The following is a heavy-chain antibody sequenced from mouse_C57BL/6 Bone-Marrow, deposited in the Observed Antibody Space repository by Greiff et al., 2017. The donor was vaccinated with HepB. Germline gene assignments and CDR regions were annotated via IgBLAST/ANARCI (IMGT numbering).Heavy chain of an antibody. J-gene: IGHJ2*01. D-gene: IGHD2-3*01. Sequence: QVQLQQPGAELVKPGASVKLSCKASGYTFTSYWMHWVKQRPGQGLEWIGMIHPNSGSTNYNEKFKSKATLTVDKSSSTAYMQLSSLTSEDSAVYYCARRSDGYYGLDYWGQGTTLTVSS. V-gene: IGHV1-64*01. CDR2: IHPNSGST. CDR3: ARRSDGYYGLDY. CDR1: GYTFTSYW.